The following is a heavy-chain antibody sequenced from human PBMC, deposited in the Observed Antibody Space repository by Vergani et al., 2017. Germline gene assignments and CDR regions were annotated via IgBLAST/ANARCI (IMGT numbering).Heavy chain of an antibody. Sequence: QVQLQQWGAGLLKPSETLSLTCAVYGGSFSGYYWSWIRQPPGKGLEWIGEINHSGSTNYNPSLKRRVTISVDTSKNQFSRKLSSVTAADTAVYYCARGANYDDSSGYYLFDYWGQGTLVTVSS. D-gene: IGHD3-22*01. CDR1: GGSFSGYY. CDR2: INHSGST. CDR3: ARGANYDDSSGYYLFDY. J-gene: IGHJ4*02. V-gene: IGHV4-34*01.